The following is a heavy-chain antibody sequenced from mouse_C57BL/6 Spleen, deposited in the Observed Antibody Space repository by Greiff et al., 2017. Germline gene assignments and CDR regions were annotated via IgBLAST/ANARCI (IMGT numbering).Heavy chain of an antibody. V-gene: IGHV1-15*01. Sequence: QVQLQQSGAELVRPGASVTLSCKASGYTFTDYEMHWVKQTPVHGLEWIGAIDPESGGTAYNQKFKGKAILTADKSASTAYMELRSLTSEDSAVYYCTPYYYGSSYWFAYWGQGTLVTVSA. CDR1: GYTFTDYE. CDR2: IDPESGGT. J-gene: IGHJ3*01. D-gene: IGHD1-1*01. CDR3: TPYYYGSSYWFAY.